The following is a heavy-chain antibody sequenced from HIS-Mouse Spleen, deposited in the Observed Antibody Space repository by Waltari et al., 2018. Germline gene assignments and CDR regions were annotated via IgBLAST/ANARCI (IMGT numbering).Heavy chain of an antibody. D-gene: IGHD6-13*01. CDR2: IYYSGST. J-gene: IGHJ2*01. V-gene: IGHV4-39*07. Sequence: QLQLQESGPGLVKPSETLSLTCTVSGGSISSSSYYWGWIRQPPGKGLAWIGRIYYSGSTNYNPSLKSRVTISVDTSKNQFSLKLSSVTAADTAVYYCAREIPYSSSWYDWYFDLWGRGTLVTVSS. CDR1: GGSISSSSYY. CDR3: AREIPYSSSWYDWYFDL.